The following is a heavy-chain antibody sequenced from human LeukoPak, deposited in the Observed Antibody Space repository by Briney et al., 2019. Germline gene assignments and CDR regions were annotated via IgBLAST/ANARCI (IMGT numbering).Heavy chain of an antibody. CDR2: FYHNGGT. Sequence: SETLSLTCDISGTAISSYFWNWIRQSPTKGLEWIGYFYHNGGTSYNPSLRSRLTISVDSSQKRLSLQVTSMTAADTAIYYCAGGRMGRYYDHWGQGTLVAVST. D-gene: IGHD1-26*01. CDR1: GTAISSYF. CDR3: AGGRMGRYYDH. J-gene: IGHJ4*02. V-gene: IGHV4-59*08.